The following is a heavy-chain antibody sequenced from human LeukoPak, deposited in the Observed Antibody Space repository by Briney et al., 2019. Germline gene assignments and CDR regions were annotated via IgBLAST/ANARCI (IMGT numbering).Heavy chain of an antibody. Sequence: ASVKVSCKASGYTFTDYTMHWLRQAPGQRLDWMGWINGGSGNTKYSPEFQGRVTITRDTSAGTAYMELSSLRSEDTAVYYCASPRYDSSGYYYVDWGQGTLVTVSS. V-gene: IGHV1-3*01. CDR2: INGGSGNT. CDR1: GYTFTDYT. J-gene: IGHJ4*02. CDR3: ASPRYDSSGYYYVD. D-gene: IGHD3-22*01.